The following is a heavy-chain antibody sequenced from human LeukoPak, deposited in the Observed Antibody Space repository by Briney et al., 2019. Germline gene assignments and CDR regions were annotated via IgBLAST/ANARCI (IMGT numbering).Heavy chain of an antibody. CDR2: MYYKGET. J-gene: IGHJ5*02. CDR3: ARIQGDP. Sequence: SETLSLTCTVSGGSIYSRSYYWGWVRQPPGRGLEWIGSMYYKGETYLNPSLKSRVTISHTSKNQFSLKLKSVTAADTAVYYCARIQGDPWGQGTLVTVSS. V-gene: IGHV4-39*07. CDR1: GGSIYSRSYY.